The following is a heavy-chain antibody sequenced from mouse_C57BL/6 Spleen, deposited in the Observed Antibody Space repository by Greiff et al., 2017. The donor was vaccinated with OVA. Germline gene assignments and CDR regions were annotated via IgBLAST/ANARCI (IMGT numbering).Heavy chain of an antibody. CDR1: GYSFTGYF. CDR3: ARSGSSHTFDY. Sequence: VHVKQSGPELVKPGDSVKISCTASGYSFTGYFMNWVMQSHGKSLEWIGRINPYNGDTFYNQKLTGKGTLTVDKSSCTAHLELRSLTSEDSAVYYCARSGSSHTFDYWGQGTTRTGSS. V-gene: IGHV1-20*01. CDR2: INPYNGDT. J-gene: IGHJ2*01. D-gene: IGHD1-1*01.